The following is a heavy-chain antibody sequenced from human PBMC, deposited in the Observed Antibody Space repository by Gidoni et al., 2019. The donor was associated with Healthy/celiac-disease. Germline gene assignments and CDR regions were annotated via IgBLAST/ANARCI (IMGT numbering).Heavy chain of an antibody. Sequence: EVQLLESGGGLVQPGGSLRLSCAASGFTFSSYAMSWVRQAPGKGLEWVSAIRGSGGSTYYADSVKGRFTISRDNSKNTLYLQMNSRRAEDTAVYYCAKESGSGYDGSHWFDPWGQGTLVTVSS. V-gene: IGHV3-23*01. CDR3: AKESGSGYDGSHWFDP. CDR1: GFTFSSYA. J-gene: IGHJ5*02. D-gene: IGHD5-12*01. CDR2: IRGSGGST.